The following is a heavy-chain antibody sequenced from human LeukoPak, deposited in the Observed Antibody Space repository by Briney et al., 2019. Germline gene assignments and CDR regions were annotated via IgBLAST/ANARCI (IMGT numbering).Heavy chain of an antibody. CDR2: ISHDGSDK. J-gene: IGHJ4*02. D-gene: IGHD3-10*01. Sequence: PGGSLRLSCAASGFILSSYGMHWVRQAPGKGLEWAAVISHDGSDKYYADPVKGRFTISRDNSKNTQYLQMNSLRVEDTAVYYCAKGVYGSRTTSFADYWGQGTLVTVSS. CDR1: GFILSSYG. CDR3: AKGVYGSRTTSFADY. V-gene: IGHV3-30*18.